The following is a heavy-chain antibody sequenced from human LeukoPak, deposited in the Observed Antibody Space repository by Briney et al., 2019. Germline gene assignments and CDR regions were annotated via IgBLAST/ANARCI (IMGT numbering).Heavy chain of an antibody. CDR1: GFTFSSYG. D-gene: IGHD6-13*01. Sequence: GGPLRLSCAASGFTFSSYGMHWVRQAPGKGLEWVAVIWYDGSNKYYADSVKGRFTISRDNSKNTLYLQMNSLRAEDTAVYYCARDHEQLVSYYFDYWGQGTLVTVSS. J-gene: IGHJ4*02. CDR3: ARDHEQLVSYYFDY. V-gene: IGHV3-33*01. CDR2: IWYDGSNK.